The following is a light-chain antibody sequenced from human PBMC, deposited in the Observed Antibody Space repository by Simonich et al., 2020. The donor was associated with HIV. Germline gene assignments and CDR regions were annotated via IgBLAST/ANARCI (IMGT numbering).Light chain of an antibody. Sequence: DIVMTQSPLSLPVTPGEPASISCRSNQSLLHSNGYNYLDWYLQKPGQSPQLLISLGSNRASGVPDRFSGSGSGTDFTLKISRVEAEDVGVYYCMQVLQTPYTFGQGTKLEIK. CDR1: QSLLHSNGYNY. V-gene: IGKV2-28*01. CDR3: MQVLQTPYT. J-gene: IGKJ2*01. CDR2: LGS.